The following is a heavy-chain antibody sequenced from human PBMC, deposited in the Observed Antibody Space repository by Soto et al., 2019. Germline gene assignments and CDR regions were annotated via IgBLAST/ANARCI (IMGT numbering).Heavy chain of an antibody. CDR2: IYPGDSDT. CDR3: ARQSSYSTSSFDP. Sequence: GESLKISCKGSGYSFSNFWIGWVRQMPGKGLEWMGIIYPGDSDTRYSPSLKGQVTMSADSSISTAYLQWSSLKASDSAMYYCARQSSYSTSSFDPWGQGTLVTVSS. J-gene: IGHJ5*02. CDR1: GYSFSNFW. D-gene: IGHD2-2*01. V-gene: IGHV5-51*01.